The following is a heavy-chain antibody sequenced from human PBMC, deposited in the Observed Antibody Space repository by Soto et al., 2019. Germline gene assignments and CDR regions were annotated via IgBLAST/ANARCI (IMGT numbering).Heavy chain of an antibody. CDR1: GFTFSSYG. CDR3: AKNLVVTATEMSFFDY. J-gene: IGHJ4*02. V-gene: IGHV3-30*18. D-gene: IGHD2-21*02. CDR2: ISYDGSNK. Sequence: PGGSLRLSCAASGFTFSSYGMHWFRQAPGNGLEWVAVISYDGSNKYYADSVKGRFTISRDNSKNTLYLQMNSLRAEDTAVYYCAKNLVVTATEMSFFDYWGQGTLVTVSS.